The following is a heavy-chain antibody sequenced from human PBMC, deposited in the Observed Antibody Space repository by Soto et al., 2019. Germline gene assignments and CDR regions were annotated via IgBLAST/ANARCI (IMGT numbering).Heavy chain of an antibody. Sequence: SETLSLTCTVSGGSISSYYWSWIRQPPGNGLEWIGYIYYSGSTNYNPSLKSRVTISVDTSKNQFSLKLSSVTAADTAVYYCAREVVGASRRWFDPWGQGTLVTVSS. CDR2: IYYSGST. J-gene: IGHJ5*02. V-gene: IGHV4-59*01. CDR1: GGSISSYY. D-gene: IGHD1-26*01. CDR3: AREVVGASRRWFDP.